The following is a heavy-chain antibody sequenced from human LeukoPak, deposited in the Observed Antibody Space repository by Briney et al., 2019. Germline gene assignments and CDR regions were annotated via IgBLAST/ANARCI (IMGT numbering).Heavy chain of an antibody. CDR2: IHSDGSII. CDR1: GFTFSSYW. Sequence: GGSLRLSCAASGFTFSSYWMHWVRQVPGKGLVWVSLIHSDGSIIIYADSVKGRFTISRDNAKKTLYLQMDSLRVEDMAVYYCARGGGSAASGSQVRVDYMDVWGKGTTVTVSS. CDR3: ARGGGSAASGSQVRVDYMDV. J-gene: IGHJ6*03. D-gene: IGHD3-10*01. V-gene: IGHV3-74*01.